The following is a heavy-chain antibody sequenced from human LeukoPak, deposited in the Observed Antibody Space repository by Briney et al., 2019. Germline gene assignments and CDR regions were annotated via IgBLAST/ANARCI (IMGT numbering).Heavy chain of an antibody. J-gene: IGHJ4*02. CDR3: ARGDERIQLSSRSFDY. V-gene: IGHV1-69*13. D-gene: IGHD5-18*01. Sequence: SVNVSCKASGGTFSSYAISWVRQAPGQGLEWMGGIIPIFGTANYAQKFQGRVTITADESTSTAYMELSSLRSEDAAVYYCARGDERIQLSSRSFDYWGQGTLVTVSS. CDR2: IIPIFGTA. CDR1: GGTFSSYA.